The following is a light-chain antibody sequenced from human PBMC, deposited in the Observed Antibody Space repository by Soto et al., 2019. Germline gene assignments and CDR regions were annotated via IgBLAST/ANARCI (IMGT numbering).Light chain of an antibody. CDR1: SSDVGGYNY. CDR2: EVS. V-gene: IGLV2-8*01. CDR3: ISYAGSNNPVI. Sequence: QSVLTQPPSASGSPGQSVTISCTGTSSDVGGYNYVSWYQQHPGKAPKFLIFEVSRRPSGVPDRFSGSKSGNTASPTVSGLQADDEADYYCISYAGSNNPVIFGGGTKVTVL. J-gene: IGLJ2*01.